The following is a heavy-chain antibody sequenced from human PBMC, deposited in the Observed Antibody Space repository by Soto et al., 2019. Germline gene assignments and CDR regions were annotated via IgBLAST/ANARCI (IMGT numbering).Heavy chain of an antibody. V-gene: IGHV4-59*08. CDR3: ARLKGAYCGGDCYRQFDY. CDR1: GGSISSYY. D-gene: IGHD2-21*02. CDR2: ISYSGST. J-gene: IGHJ4*02. Sequence: ASETLSLTCTVSGGSISSYYWSWIRQPPGKGLEWIGYISYSGSTNYNPSLKSRVTISVDTSKNQFSLMLSSVTAADTAVYYCARLKGAYCGGDCYRQFDYWGQGTLVTVSS.